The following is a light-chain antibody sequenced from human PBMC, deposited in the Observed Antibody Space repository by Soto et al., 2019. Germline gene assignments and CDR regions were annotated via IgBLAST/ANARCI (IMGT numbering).Light chain of an antibody. J-gene: IGKJ1*01. Sequence: DIQMTQSPSSLSASVGDRVTITCRASQSISNYLNWYQQKPGKAPKLLMYAASSLQSGVPSRFSDSGSGTDFTLTISSLQPADFVTYYSQHSYTAPRTFGQGTKVEIK. V-gene: IGKV1-39*01. CDR2: AAS. CDR1: QSISNY. CDR3: QHSYTAPRT.